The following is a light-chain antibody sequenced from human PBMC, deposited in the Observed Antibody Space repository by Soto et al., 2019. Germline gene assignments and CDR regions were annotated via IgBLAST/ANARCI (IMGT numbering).Light chain of an antibody. Sequence: EIVLTQSPATLSLSPGERATLSCRATQSVNSNYVACYQQQLGQAPRLLIYAASSTPTGIPDRFSGSGGGTDFPLTSSRLEPEDFAFYYCHQYGGSPLTFGGGTKVEI. CDR1: QSVNSNY. V-gene: IGKV3-20*01. J-gene: IGKJ4*01. CDR3: HQYGGSPLT. CDR2: AAS.